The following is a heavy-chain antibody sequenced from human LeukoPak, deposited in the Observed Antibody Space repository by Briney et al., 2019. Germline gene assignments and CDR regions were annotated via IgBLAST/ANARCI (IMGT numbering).Heavy chain of an antibody. J-gene: IGHJ6*03. V-gene: IGHV3-48*03. CDR2: ISASGTLT. D-gene: IGHD6-13*01. Sequence: GGSLRLSCAASGFSFSTYEMNWVRQAPGKGLEWISYISASGTLTHYADSVEGRFTISRDNAKNSLYLQMNSLRPEDTAVYYCARDRIYSSSWPIKYYYYMDVWGKGTTVTISS. CDR1: GFSFSTYE. CDR3: ARDRIYSSSWPIKYYYYMDV.